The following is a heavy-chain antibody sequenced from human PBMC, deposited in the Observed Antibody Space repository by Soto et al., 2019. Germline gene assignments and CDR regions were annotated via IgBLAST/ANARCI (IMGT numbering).Heavy chain of an antibody. CDR3: ARGVGSGSYYNQYNWFDP. CDR1: GYTFTNYG. V-gene: IGHV1-18*01. D-gene: IGHD3-10*01. CDR2: ISAYNGNT. Sequence: QVQLVQSGAEVKKPGASVKGSCKASGYTFTNYGISWVRQDPGQGLEWMGWISAYNGNTNFAQKLQGRVTMTTDTSTSTAYMELRSLRSDDTAVYYCARGVGSGSYYNQYNWFDPWGQGTLVTVSS. J-gene: IGHJ5*02.